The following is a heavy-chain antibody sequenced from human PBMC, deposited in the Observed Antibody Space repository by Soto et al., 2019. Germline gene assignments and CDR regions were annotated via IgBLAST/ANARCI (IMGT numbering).Heavy chain of an antibody. V-gene: IGHV4-34*01. Sequence: QVLLQQWGAGLLKPSETLSLTCAVYGGSFSGDYWSWIRQPPGKGLEWIGEINHSGSTNYNPSLKSRVTISVDTSKNQFSLKLSSVTAADTAVYYCARVTIIRKVSYYYYMDVLRKGTTVTVSS. CDR1: GGSFSGDY. CDR2: INHSGST. J-gene: IGHJ6*03. CDR3: ARVTIIRKVSYYYYMDV.